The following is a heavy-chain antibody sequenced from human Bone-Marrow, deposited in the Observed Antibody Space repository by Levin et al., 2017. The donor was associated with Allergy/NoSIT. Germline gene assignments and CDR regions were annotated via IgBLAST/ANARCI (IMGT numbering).Heavy chain of an antibody. CDR2: SYTSGNI. CDR3: ARVLQYSYYYTDV. Sequence: SETLSLTCTVSGVSITSGSYYWSWIRQPAGKGLEWIGHSYTSGNITYNPSLKSRVTISLDTSKNQFSLKLLSVTAADTAVYYCARVLQYSYYYTDVWGKGTMVTVSS. D-gene: IGHD2-21*01. V-gene: IGHV4-61*09. CDR1: GVSITSGSYY. J-gene: IGHJ6*03.